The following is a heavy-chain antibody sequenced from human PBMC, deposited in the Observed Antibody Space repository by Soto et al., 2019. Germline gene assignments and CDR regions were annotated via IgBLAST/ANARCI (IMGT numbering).Heavy chain of an antibody. J-gene: IGHJ3*02. D-gene: IGHD2-15*01. CDR2: IIPILGIA. CDR3: ARDSRGVVVAAPDAFDI. CDR1: GGTFSSYT. Sequence: QVQLVQSGAEVKKPGSSVKVSCKASGGTFSSYTISWVRQAPGQGLEWMGRIIPILGIANYAQKFQGRVTITADKSTSTAYMELSSLRSEDTAVYYCARDSRGVVVAAPDAFDIWGQGTMVTVSS. V-gene: IGHV1-69*08.